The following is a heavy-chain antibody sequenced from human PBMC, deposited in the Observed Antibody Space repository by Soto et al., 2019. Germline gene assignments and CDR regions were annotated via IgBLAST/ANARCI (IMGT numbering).Heavy chain of an antibody. V-gene: IGHV4-34*01. CDR3: ARDKITGLFDY. Sequence: SETLSLTCAVYGGSFSGYYWSWIRQPPGKGLEWIGEINHSGSTNYNPSLKSRVTIPVDTSKNQFSLKLTSVTAADTAVYYCARDKITGLFDYWGQGTLVTVSS. CDR2: INHSGST. J-gene: IGHJ4*02. CDR1: GGSFSGYY. D-gene: IGHD2-8*02.